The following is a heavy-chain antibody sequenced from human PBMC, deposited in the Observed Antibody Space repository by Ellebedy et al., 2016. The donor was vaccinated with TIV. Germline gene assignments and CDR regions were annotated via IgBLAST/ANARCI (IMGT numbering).Heavy chain of an antibody. D-gene: IGHD1-14*01. CDR3: VRGRSGTYIHHAFDY. V-gene: IGHV3-23*01. J-gene: IGHJ4*02. Sequence: GESLKISCAASGFTFVSHAMTWVRQAPGTGLEWVSAINGRGGTTYYADSVKGRCTTSRDNSKNTLYLQMNSLRVEDTAIYYCVRGRSGTYIHHAFDYWGQGTLVTVSS. CDR1: GFTFVSHA. CDR2: INGRGGTT.